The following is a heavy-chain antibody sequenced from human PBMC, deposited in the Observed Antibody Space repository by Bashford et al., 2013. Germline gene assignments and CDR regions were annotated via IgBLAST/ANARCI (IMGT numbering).Heavy chain of an antibody. CDR3: ARADYYDSSGYSRVNYGMDV. D-gene: IGHD3-22*01. CDR1: GYTFTSYG. V-gene: IGHV1-18*01. J-gene: IGHJ6*02. Sequence: SVKVSCKASGYTFTSYGISWVRQAPGQGLEWMGWISAYNGNTNYAQKLQGRVTMTRNTSISTAYMELSSLRSEDTAVYYCARADYYDSSGYSRVNYGMDVWGQGTTVTVSS. CDR2: ISAYNGNT.